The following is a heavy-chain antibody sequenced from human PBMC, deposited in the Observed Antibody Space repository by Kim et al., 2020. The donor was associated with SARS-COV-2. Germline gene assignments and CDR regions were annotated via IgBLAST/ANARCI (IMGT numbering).Heavy chain of an antibody. Sequence: GGSLRLSCAASGFTFTTYDMNWVRQAPGKGLEWISYISVTDAIYYADSVKGRFTISRDYAKNSLALQMNSMRNEDTTVYYCARDGDWGIDVWGQGTLVTVSS. CDR1: GFTFTTYD. CDR3: ARDGDWGIDV. D-gene: IGHD7-27*01. CDR2: ISVTDAI. J-gene: IGHJ4*02. V-gene: IGHV3-48*02.